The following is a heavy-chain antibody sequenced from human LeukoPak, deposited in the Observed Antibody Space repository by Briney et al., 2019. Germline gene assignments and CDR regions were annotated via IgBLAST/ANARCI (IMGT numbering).Heavy chain of an antibody. CDR1: GFTFSSYS. CDR3: ARDRGYGYGFFDY. D-gene: IGHD5-18*01. J-gene: IGHJ4*02. V-gene: IGHV3-21*04. Sequence: PGGSLRLSCAASGFTFSSYSMNWVRQAPGKGLEWVSSISSSSSYIYYADSVKGRFIISRDSSTDTLYLQMNSLRVEDTAVYFCARDRGYGYGFFDYWGQGTLVTVSS. CDR2: ISSSSSYI.